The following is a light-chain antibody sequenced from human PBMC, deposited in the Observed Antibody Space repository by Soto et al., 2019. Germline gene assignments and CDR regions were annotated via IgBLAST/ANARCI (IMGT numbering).Light chain of an antibody. J-gene: IGKJ5*01. CDR2: DAS. V-gene: IGKV1-5*01. CDR1: QGLNND. Sequence: DIQMTQSPSTLSASVGDRVTITCRASQGLNNDLAWYQQKPGKAPNLLIYDASTLERGVPSRFSGTGSGTEFTLTISSLQPDDFASYYCQQYHTSSITFAQGTRLEMK. CDR3: QQYHTSSIT.